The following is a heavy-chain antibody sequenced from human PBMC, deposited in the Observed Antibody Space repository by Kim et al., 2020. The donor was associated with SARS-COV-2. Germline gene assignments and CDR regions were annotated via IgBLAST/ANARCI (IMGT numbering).Heavy chain of an antibody. Sequence: SVKVSCKASGGTFSSYAISWVRQAPGQGLEWMGGIIPIFGTANYAQKFQGRVTITADESTSTAYMELSSLRSEDTAVYYCARGAAAENYYFDYWGQGTLVTVSS. J-gene: IGHJ4*02. D-gene: IGHD6-13*01. V-gene: IGHV1-69*13. CDR2: IIPIFGTA. CDR3: ARGAAAENYYFDY. CDR1: GGTFSSYA.